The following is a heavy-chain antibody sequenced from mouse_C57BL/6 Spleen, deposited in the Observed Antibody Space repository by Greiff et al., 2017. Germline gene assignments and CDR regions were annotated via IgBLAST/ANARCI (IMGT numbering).Heavy chain of an antibody. Sequence: QVHVKQPGAELVRPGSSVKLSCKASGYTFTSYWMHWVKQRPIQGLEWIGNIDPSDSETHYNQKFKDKATLTVDKSSSTAYMQLSSLTSEDSAVYYCARGYYADYWGQGTTLTVSS. CDR3: ARGYYADY. V-gene: IGHV1-52*01. CDR1: GYTFTSYW. J-gene: IGHJ2*01. CDR2: IDPSDSET.